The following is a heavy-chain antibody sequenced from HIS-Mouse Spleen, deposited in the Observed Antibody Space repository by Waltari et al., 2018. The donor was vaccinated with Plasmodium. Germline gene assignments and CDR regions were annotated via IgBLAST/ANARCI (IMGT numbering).Heavy chain of an antibody. D-gene: IGHD3-16*01. CDR3: AKAQGVINFDY. CDR1: GFTFSSYG. V-gene: IGHV3-30*18. CDR2: ISEDGSNK. Sequence: QVQLVESGGGVVQPGRSLRLSCAASGFTFSSYGMHWVRQAPGKGVVWVAVISEDGSNKYYADSVKGRFTISRDNSKNTLYLQMNSLRAEDTAVYYCAKAQGVINFDYWGQGTLVTVSS. J-gene: IGHJ4*02.